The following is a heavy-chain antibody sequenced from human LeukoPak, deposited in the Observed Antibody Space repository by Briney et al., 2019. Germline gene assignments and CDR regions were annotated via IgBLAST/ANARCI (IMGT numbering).Heavy chain of an antibody. CDR1: GYTFTSYG. CDR2: ISAYNGNT. V-gene: IGHV1-18*01. CDR3: AKDRQQKAPMTDPAE. D-gene: IGHD6-13*01. Sequence: ASVKVSCKASGYTFTSYGISWVRQAPGQGLEWMGWISAYNGNTNYAQKLQGRVTMTTDTSTSTAYMELRSLRSDDTAVYYCAKDRQQKAPMTDPAEWGQGTLVTVSS. J-gene: IGHJ4*02.